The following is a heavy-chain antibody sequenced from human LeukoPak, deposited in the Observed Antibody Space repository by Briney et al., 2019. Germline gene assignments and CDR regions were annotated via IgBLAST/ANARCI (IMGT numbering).Heavy chain of an antibody. CDR1: GYTFTSYD. CDR3: ARDLAVAGTPLDY. CDR2: MNPNSGNT. J-gene: IGHJ4*02. V-gene: IGHV1-8*01. D-gene: IGHD6-19*01. Sequence: ASVKVSCKASGYTFTSYDINWVRQATGQGFEWTGWMNPNSGNTGYAQKFQGRVTMTRNTSISTAYMELSSLRSEDTAVYYCARDLAVAGTPLDYWGQGTLVTVSS.